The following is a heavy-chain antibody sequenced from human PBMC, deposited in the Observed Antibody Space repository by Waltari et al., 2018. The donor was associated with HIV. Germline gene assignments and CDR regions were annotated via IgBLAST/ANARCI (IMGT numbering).Heavy chain of an antibody. CDR1: GGAFVSHS. CDR2: AIPMFGTT. Sequence: QVHLVQSGAEVKKPGSSVKVSCKASGGAFVSHSFNWMRQAPGQGLEWMGRAIPMFGTTNYARKLQGRVTITADKSTTTAYMELNGLRRDYTAVYYCASARETMGVDFDSWGQGTLVTVS. V-gene: IGHV1-69*08. CDR3: ASARETMGVDFDS. D-gene: IGHD3-3*01. J-gene: IGHJ5*01.